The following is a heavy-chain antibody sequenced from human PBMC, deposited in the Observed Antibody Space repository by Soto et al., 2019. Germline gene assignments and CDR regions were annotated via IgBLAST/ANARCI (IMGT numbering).Heavy chain of an antibody. D-gene: IGHD2-2*01. J-gene: IGHJ3*02. Sequence: PSETLSLTCTVSGGSMSSYYWTWIRQPPGKGLEWIAYIYYSGTSKYNPSLKSRISISVDTSKNQFSLKLSSVSAADTAIYYCARQILRATSQGDAFDIRGQGTVVTVSS. CDR3: ARQILRATSQGDAFDI. V-gene: IGHV4-59*08. CDR1: GGSMSSYY. CDR2: IYYSGTS.